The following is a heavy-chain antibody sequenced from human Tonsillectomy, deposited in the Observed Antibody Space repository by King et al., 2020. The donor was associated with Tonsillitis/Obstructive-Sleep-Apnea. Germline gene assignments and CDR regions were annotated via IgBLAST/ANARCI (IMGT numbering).Heavy chain of an antibody. CDR3: ARTVDVDYGMDV. D-gene: IGHD5-12*01. Sequence: QLVQSGAEVKKPGESLKISCKGSGYSVTSYWINWVRRMPGKGLEWMGRIDPSDSYTNYSPSLQGHVTISAARSINTAYLQCSSLKASDTAMYYCARTVDVDYGMDVWGQGTTVTVSS. CDR2: IDPSDSYT. J-gene: IGHJ6*02. V-gene: IGHV5-10-1*03. CDR1: GYSVTSYW.